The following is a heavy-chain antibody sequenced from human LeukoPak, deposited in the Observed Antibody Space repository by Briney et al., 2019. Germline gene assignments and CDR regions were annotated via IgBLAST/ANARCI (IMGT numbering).Heavy chain of an antibody. Sequence: SETLSLTCTVSGNSISSGDNYWSWIRQPAGKGLEWIGRIYTSGSTNYNPSLKSRVTISVDTSKNQFSLKLSSVTAADTAVYYCARDRYYDSSATRRGQLWFDPWGQGTLVTVSS. CDR2: IYTSGST. D-gene: IGHD3-22*01. CDR3: ARDRYYDSSATRRGQLWFDP. V-gene: IGHV4-61*02. J-gene: IGHJ5*02. CDR1: GNSISSGDNY.